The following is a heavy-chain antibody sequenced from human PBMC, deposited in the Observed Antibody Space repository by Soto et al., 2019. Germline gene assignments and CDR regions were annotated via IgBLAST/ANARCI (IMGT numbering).Heavy chain of an antibody. CDR2: INHSGGT. V-gene: IGHV4-34*01. Sequence: PAETLSLTCAVYGSSFHGFYWSWIRQSPGKGLEWIGEINHSGGTKYNSSLKSRVTISIDTTKNKFSLKMTSVTAADTAVYYCARGTRSTMHSLWGQGALVTVSS. CDR3: ARGTRSTMHSL. J-gene: IGHJ4*02. D-gene: IGHD3-3*01. CDR1: GSSFHGFY.